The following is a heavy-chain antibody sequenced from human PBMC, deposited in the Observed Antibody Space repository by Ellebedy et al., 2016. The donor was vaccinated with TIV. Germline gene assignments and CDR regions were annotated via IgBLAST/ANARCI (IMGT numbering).Heavy chain of an antibody. CDR1: GFSLSTSGVG. CDR3: AHNLRNWAAAGTNWFDP. D-gene: IGHD6-13*01. J-gene: IGHJ5*02. V-gene: IGHV2-5*02. Sequence: SGPTLVKPTQTLTLTCTFSGFSLSTSGVGVGWIRQPPGKALEWLALIYWDDDKRYSPSLKSRLTITKDTSKNQVVLTMTNMDPVDTATYYCAHNLRNWAAAGTNWFDPWGQGTLITVSS. CDR2: IYWDDDK.